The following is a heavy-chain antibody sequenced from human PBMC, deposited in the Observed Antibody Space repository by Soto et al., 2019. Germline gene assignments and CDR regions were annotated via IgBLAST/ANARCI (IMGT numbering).Heavy chain of an antibody. CDR1: GFTFSSYA. V-gene: IGHV3-23*01. CDR3: AKEEPGNCGGDCYHY. D-gene: IGHD2-21*02. J-gene: IGHJ4*02. CDR2: ISGSGGST. Sequence: RRLSCAASGFTFSSYAMSWVRQAPGKGLEWVSAISGSGGSTYYADSVKGRFTISRDNSKNTLYLQMNSLRAEDTAVYYCAKEEPGNCGGDCYHYWGQGTMVTVYS.